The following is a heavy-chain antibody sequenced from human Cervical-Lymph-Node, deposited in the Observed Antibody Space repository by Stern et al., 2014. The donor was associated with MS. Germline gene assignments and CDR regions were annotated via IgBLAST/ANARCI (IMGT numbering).Heavy chain of an antibody. CDR1: GFTFDDYA. J-gene: IGHJ3*02. V-gene: IGHV3-9*01. Sequence: EVQLVESGGGLVQPGRSLRLSCAASGFTFDDYAMHWVRQAPGKGLEWVSGISWNSGSIGYADSVKGRFTISRDNAKNSLYLQMNSLRAEDTALYYCAKESSPSGAFDIWGQGTMVTVSS. CDR3: AKESSPSGAFDI. CDR2: ISWNSGSI. D-gene: IGHD6-6*01.